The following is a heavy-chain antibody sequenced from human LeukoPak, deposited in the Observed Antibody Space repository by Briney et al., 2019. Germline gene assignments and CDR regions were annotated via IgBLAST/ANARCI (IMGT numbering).Heavy chain of an antibody. D-gene: IGHD6-19*01. J-gene: IGHJ4*02. CDR3: AKHQYSSGWYLNY. Sequence: GGSLRLSCAASGFTFISNAMSWVRQAPGKGLEWVSAISGSDDNTYYADSVKGRFTISRDNSKNTLYLQMNSLRAEDTAVYYCAKHQYSSGWYLNYWGQGTLVTVSS. CDR1: GFTFISNA. CDR2: ISGSDDNT. V-gene: IGHV3-23*01.